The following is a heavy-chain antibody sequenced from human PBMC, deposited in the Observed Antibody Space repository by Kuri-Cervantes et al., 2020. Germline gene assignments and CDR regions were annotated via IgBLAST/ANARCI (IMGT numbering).Heavy chain of an antibody. J-gene: IGHJ3*01. CDR3: AKDLAMTMIGVVIDAFHV. V-gene: IGHV3-9*01. Sequence: SLKISCAASGFTFDDYAMHWVRQAPGKGLEWVSGISWNSGSIGYADSVKGRFTISRDNAKNSLYLQMNSLRAEDTAVYYCAKDLAMTMIGVVIDAFHVWGQGTLVTVSS. D-gene: IGHD3-22*01. CDR1: GFTFDDYA. CDR2: ISWNSGSI.